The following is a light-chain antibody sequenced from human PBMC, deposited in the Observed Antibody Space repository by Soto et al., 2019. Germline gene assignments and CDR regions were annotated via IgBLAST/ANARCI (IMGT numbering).Light chain of an antibody. CDR3: AAWDDSLNGRYV. CDR1: SSNIGTKT. J-gene: IGLJ1*01. CDR2: SNN. Sequence: QLVLTQPPSASGAPGQRVTISCSGSSSNIGTKTVNWYQQLPGTAPKLLIYSNNQRPSGVPDRFSGSKSGTSASLAISGLQSEDEADYYCAAWDDSLNGRYVFGTGTKLTVL. V-gene: IGLV1-44*01.